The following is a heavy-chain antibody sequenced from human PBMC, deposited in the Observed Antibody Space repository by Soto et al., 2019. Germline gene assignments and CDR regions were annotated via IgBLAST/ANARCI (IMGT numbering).Heavy chain of an antibody. CDR2: IYYSGST. J-gene: IGHJ5*01. CDR3: ARGYCSGRSCYETGWFDS. D-gene: IGHD2-15*01. CDR1: GGSISSYY. V-gene: IGHV4-59*01. Sequence: ETLSLTCTVSGGSISSYYWSWIRQPPGKGLEWIGYIYYSGSTNYNPSLKSRVTISVDTSKNQFSLKLSSVTAADTAVYYCARGYCSGRSCYETGWFDSWGQGTLVTVSS.